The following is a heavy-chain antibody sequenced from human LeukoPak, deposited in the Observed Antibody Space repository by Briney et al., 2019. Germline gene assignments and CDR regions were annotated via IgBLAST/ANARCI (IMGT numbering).Heavy chain of an antibody. J-gene: IGHJ5*02. CDR1: GGSFSDYY. CDR2: INHSGST. Sequence: SETLSLTCAVYGGSFSDYYWGWIRQPPGKGLEWIGEINHSGSTNYNPSLKSRVTISVDTSKNQFSLKLSSVTAADTAVYYCARVKFFITMVRGVMWFDPWGQGTLVTVSS. CDR3: ARVKFFITMVRGVMWFDP. D-gene: IGHD3-10*01. V-gene: IGHV4-34*01.